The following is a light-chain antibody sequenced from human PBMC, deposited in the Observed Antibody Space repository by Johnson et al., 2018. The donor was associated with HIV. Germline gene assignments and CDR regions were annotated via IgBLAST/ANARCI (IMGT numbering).Light chain of an antibody. CDR1: TSNIGNNY. Sequence: QSVLTQPPSVSAAPGQKVTISCSGGTSNIGNNYVSWYQHLPGTAPKLLIYENNKRPSGIPDRFSGAKSGTSATLAITGLQTGDEGDYYCAPWSGSLNIGTGTKVTVL. CDR2: ENN. V-gene: IGLV1-51*02. J-gene: IGLJ1*01. CDR3: APWSGSLN.